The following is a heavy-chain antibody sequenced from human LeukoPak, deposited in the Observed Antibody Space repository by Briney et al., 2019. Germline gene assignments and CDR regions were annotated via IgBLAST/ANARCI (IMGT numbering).Heavy chain of an antibody. CDR1: GFTVSSNP. D-gene: IGHD2-15*01. V-gene: IGHV3-53*01. Sequence: GGSLRLSCTVSGFTVSSNPWSWVRQAPGKRLEWVSFIYSGGDTHYSDSGKGRFTVSRDNSKNTLYLQMNSLRAEDTAIYYCSRRAGEYSHPYDYWGQGTLVTVSS. CDR2: IYSGGDT. CDR3: SRRAGEYSHPYDY. J-gene: IGHJ4*02.